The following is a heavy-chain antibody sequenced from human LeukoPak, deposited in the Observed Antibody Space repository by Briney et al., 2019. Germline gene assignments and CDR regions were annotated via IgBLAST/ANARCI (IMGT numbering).Heavy chain of an antibody. J-gene: IGHJ4*02. D-gene: IGHD3-16*01. V-gene: IGHV3-23*01. CDR1: GGTFSSYA. CDR2: ISGSGGST. Sequence: ASVKVSCKASGGTFSSYAMSWVRQAPGKGLEWVSAISGSGGSTYYADSVKGRFTISRDNSKNTLYLQMNSQRAEDTGVYYCGKVWSIMITFGGVTWGQGTLVTVSS. CDR3: GKVWSIMITFGGVT.